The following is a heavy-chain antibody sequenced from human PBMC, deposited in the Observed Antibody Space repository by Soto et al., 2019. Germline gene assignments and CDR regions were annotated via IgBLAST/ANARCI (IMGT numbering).Heavy chain of an antibody. V-gene: IGHV4-59*02. D-gene: IGHD3-9*01. CDR3: ARGTAYYDILTGYYYGMDV. CDR2: IYYSGST. CDR1: SASASSYY. J-gene: IGHJ6*02. Sequence: SETLSLTCTVDSASASSYYSGLIRHPPGRVLGWIGYIYYSGSTNNNPSLKTRVTISVDTSKNQFSLNLGSLTPADTAVNSWARGTAYYDILTGYYYGMDVGGQGTTVTVSS.